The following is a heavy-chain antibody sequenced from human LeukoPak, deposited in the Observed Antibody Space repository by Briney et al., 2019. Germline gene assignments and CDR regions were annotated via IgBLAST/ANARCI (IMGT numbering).Heavy chain of an antibody. D-gene: IGHD6-13*01. V-gene: IGHV1-46*03. Sequence: VSVKVSCKASGYTFTSYYMHWVRQAPGQGLEWMGIINPSGGSTSYAQKFQGRVTMTRDTSTSTVYMELSSLRSEDTAVYYCARDQMEIAAAEDYFDYWGQGTLVTVSS. CDR2: INPSGGST. CDR1: GYTFTSYY. CDR3: ARDQMEIAAAEDYFDY. J-gene: IGHJ4*02.